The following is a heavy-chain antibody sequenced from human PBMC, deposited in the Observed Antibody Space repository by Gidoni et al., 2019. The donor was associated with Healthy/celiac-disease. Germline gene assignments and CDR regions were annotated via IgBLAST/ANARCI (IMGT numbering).Heavy chain of an antibody. CDR1: AVSISSGDYY. J-gene: IGHJ3*01. V-gene: IGHV4-30-4*01. Sequence: QVKLQESGPGLMKPSQTLSLTCTVSAVSISSGDYYWSWSRQPPGKGLEWIAYIYYSGCTYYNPSLKSRVTISVDTSKNQFSLTLITVTAVDTAGYYCAREARVTCFVFSWAFDFWGQGTMVTVSS. CDR3: AREARVTCFVFSWAFDF. D-gene: IGHD4-17*01. CDR2: IYYSGCT.